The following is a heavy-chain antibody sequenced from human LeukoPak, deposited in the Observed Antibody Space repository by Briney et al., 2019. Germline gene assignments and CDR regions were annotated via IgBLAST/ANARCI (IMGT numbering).Heavy chain of an antibody. V-gene: IGHV3-11*01. Sequence: GGSLRLSGAASGFTFSDYYMSWIRQAPGKGLEWVSYISSSGSTIYYADSVKGRFTISRDNAKNSLYLQINSLRAEDTAVYYCASPYSSSWYYYWGQGTLVTVSS. J-gene: IGHJ4*02. CDR3: ASPYSSSWYYY. D-gene: IGHD6-13*01. CDR1: GFTFSDYY. CDR2: ISSSGSTI.